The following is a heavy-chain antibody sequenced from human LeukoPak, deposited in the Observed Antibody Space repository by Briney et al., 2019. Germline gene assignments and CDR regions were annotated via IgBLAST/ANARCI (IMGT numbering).Heavy chain of an antibody. D-gene: IGHD2-15*01. CDR3: ARDQDIVVVVAALRQREMGGFDP. J-gene: IGHJ5*02. V-gene: IGHV1-8*01. CDR1: GYTFTNSD. CDR2: MNPKSGNT. Sequence: ASVKVSCKASGYTFTNSDINWVRQATGQGPEWMGWMNPKSGNTGYAQKFQGRVTMTRNTSISTAYMELSSLRSDDTAVYYCARDQDIVVVVAALRQREMGGFDPWGQGTLVTVSS.